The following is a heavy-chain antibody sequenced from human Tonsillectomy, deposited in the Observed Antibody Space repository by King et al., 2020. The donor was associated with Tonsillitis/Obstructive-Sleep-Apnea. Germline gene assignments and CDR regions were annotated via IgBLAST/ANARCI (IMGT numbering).Heavy chain of an antibody. CDR3: ARSARDEYGDDDAGMEV. Sequence: VQLVESGAEVKKPGASVKVSCKASGYTFTGYYMHWVRQAPGQGLEWMGWINPNSGGTNYAQKFQGRVTMTRDTSISTAYMELTRLRSDDTAGYFCARSARDEYGDDDAGMEVWGQGTTVTVSS. CDR2: INPNSGGT. CDR1: GYTFTGYY. D-gene: IGHD4-17*01. V-gene: IGHV1-2*02. J-gene: IGHJ6*02.